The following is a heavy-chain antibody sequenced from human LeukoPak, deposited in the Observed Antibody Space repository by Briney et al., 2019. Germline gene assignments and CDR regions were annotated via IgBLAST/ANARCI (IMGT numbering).Heavy chain of an antibody. J-gene: IGHJ3*02. CDR3: ARHPLPSGIDAFDI. CDR2: INHSGST. Sequence: SETLSLTCAVYGGSFRGYYGSWIRQPPGKGLERIGEINHSGSTNYNPSLKSRVTISVDTSKNQFSLKLSSVTAADTAVYYCARHPLPSGIDAFDIWGQGTMVTVSS. CDR1: GGSFRGYY. V-gene: IGHV4-34*01.